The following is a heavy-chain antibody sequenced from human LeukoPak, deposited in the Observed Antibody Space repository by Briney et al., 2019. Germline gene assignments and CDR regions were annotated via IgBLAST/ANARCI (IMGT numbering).Heavy chain of an antibody. D-gene: IGHD6-13*01. CDR2: ISWNSGSI. Sequence: XXSCAXXGFTXDXXAMHWXXXAXXXGLXXVXGISWNSGSIGYADSVKGRFTISRDNAKNSLYLQMNSLRAEDTALYYCAKGTAAAGTSYFDYWGQGTLVTVSS. V-gene: IGHV3-9*01. CDR1: GFTXDXXA. J-gene: IGHJ4*02. CDR3: AKGTAAAGTSYFDY.